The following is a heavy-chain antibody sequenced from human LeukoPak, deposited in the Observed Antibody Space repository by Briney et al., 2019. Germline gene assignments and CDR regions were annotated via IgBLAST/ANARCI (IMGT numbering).Heavy chain of an antibody. Sequence: PGGSLRLSCAASGFTFSSYAMSWVRQAPGKGLEWASAISGSGGSTYYADSVKGRFTISRDNSKNTLYLQMNSLRAEDTAVYYCAKTGGGHGDHALFDYWGQGTLVTVSS. J-gene: IGHJ4*02. D-gene: IGHD4-17*01. CDR3: AKTGGGHGDHALFDY. V-gene: IGHV3-23*01. CDR2: ISGSGGST. CDR1: GFTFSSYA.